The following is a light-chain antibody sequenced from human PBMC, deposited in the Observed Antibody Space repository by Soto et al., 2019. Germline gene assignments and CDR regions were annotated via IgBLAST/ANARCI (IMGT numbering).Light chain of an antibody. CDR2: QDT. V-gene: IGLV3-1*01. CDR1: TLGDKY. CDR3: QAWDSGAVV. J-gene: IGLJ2*01. Sequence: SYELTQPPSVSVSPGQTATITCSGDTLGDKYVCWYQQKPGQSPVLVIYQDTKRPSGIPERFSGSNSGNTATLTISGTQAMDEADFYCQAWDSGAVVFGGGTKLTVL.